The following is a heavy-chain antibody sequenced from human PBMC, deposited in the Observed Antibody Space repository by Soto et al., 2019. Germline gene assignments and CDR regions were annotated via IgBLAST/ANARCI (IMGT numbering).Heavy chain of an antibody. CDR3: ARAKRTLSTCDV. CDR2: INHNTGDT. J-gene: IGHJ4*02. CDR1: GYTFTTGD. Sequence: QVQLLQSGAEVKKPGASVKVSCKASGYTFTTGDLNWVRQAPGQGLEWMGWINHNTGDTGYAQKFQRRITMTRDTSIGTAYMELSNLRSEDTAFYYCARAKRTLSTCDVWGQGTLVTVSS. V-gene: IGHV1-8*01. D-gene: IGHD2-21*02.